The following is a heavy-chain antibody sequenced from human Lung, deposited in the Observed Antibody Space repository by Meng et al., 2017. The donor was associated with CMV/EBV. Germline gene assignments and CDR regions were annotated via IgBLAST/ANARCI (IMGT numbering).Heavy chain of an antibody. CDR2: IKQDGSEK. Sequence: GESXKISCAASGFTFSSYWMSWVRQAPGKGLEWVANIKQDGSEKYYVDSVKGRFTISRDNAKNSLYLQMNSLRAEDTAVYYCARESPGYSSSWYDYWGQGTXVTVSS. J-gene: IGHJ4*02. V-gene: IGHV3-7*01. D-gene: IGHD6-13*01. CDR1: GFTFSSYW. CDR3: ARESPGYSSSWYDY.